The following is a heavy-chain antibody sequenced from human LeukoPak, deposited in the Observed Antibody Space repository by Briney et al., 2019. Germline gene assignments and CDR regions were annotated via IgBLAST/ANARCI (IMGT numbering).Heavy chain of an antibody. V-gene: IGHV3-30*04. CDR3: ARDMYYYDNSGYAGPFDY. Sequence: GGSLRLSCAASGFTFSSSAMHWVRQAPGKGLEWVAVISYDGSNKYYADSVKGRFTISRDNSKNTLYLQMNSLRAEDTAMYYCARDMYYYDNSGYAGPFDYWGQGTLVTVSS. CDR1: GFTFSSSA. CDR2: ISYDGSNK. D-gene: IGHD3-22*01. J-gene: IGHJ4*02.